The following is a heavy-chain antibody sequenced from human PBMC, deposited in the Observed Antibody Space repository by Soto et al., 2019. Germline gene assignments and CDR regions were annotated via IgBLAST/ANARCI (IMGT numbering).Heavy chain of an antibody. J-gene: IGHJ3*01. CDR1: GFSLNNYA. Sequence: GGSLRLSCTASGFSLNNYAMTWVRQAPGEAPEWVSYIGRGSDTTYYADSVKGRFTISRDSANSLSLQMNRLRVEDAATYYCASLDDVSPEGNAFHLWGQGTVVTVSS. CDR2: IGRGSDTT. CDR3: ASLDDVSPEGNAFHL. D-gene: IGHD3-3*01. V-gene: IGHV3-48*03.